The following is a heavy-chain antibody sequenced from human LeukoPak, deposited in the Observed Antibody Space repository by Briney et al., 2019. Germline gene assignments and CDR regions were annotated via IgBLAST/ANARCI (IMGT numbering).Heavy chain of an antibody. Sequence: GGSLRLSCAASGFTFSSYAMHWVRQAPGKGLEYVSAISSNGGGTYYANSVKGRFTISRDNSKNTLYLQMGSLRAEDMAVYYCARWFGEFVDYWGQGTLVTVSS. V-gene: IGHV3-64*01. D-gene: IGHD3-10*01. CDR3: ARWFGEFVDY. J-gene: IGHJ4*02. CDR1: GFTFSSYA. CDR2: ISSNGGGT.